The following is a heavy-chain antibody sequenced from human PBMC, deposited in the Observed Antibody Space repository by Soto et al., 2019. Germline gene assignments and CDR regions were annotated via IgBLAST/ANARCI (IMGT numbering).Heavy chain of an antibody. D-gene: IGHD5-12*01. Sequence: PGGSLRLSCAASGFTFGSYAMHWVRQAPGKGLEYVSVISSNGGSTYYANSVKGRFTISRDNSKNTLYLQMGSLRAEDMAVYYCARTSGYAFDYWGQGTLVTVSS. CDR1: GFTFGSYA. CDR3: ARTSGYAFDY. V-gene: IGHV3-64*01. J-gene: IGHJ4*02. CDR2: ISSNGGST.